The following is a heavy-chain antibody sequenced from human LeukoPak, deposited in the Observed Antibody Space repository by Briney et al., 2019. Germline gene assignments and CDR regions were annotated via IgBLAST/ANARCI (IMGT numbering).Heavy chain of an antibody. V-gene: IGHV3-30*03. D-gene: IGHD3-10*01. CDR3: ARPGGAMLRGVISLDYFDS. Sequence: GRSLRLSCAASGFTFGSYGMHWVRQAPGTGLEWVAVTSYDGSDKYYADSVKGRFTVSRDNSKNSLYLQMNSLRVEDTAMYYCARPGGAMLRGVISLDYFDSWGQGTLVTVSS. J-gene: IGHJ4*02. CDR1: GFTFGSYG. CDR2: TSYDGSDK.